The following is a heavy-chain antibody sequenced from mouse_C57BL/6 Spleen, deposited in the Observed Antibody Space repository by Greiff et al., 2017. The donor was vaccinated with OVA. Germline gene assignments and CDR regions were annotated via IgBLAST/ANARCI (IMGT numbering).Heavy chain of an antibody. CDR3: ARPGAALLRFYAMDY. J-gene: IGHJ4*01. CDR1: GFTFSDYG. Sequence: EVQLVESGGGLVKPGGSLKLSCAASGFTFSDYGMHWVSQAPEKGLEWVVYISSGSSTIYYADTMKVRFTISKDNAKNTLFLQMTSLRSEDTAMYYCARPGAALLRFYAMDYWSQGTSVTVSS. D-gene: IGHD1-1*01. V-gene: IGHV5-17*01. CDR2: ISSGSSTI.